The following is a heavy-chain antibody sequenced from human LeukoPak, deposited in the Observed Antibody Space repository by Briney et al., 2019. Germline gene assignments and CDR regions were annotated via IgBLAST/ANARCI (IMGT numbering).Heavy chain of an antibody. CDR2: IKSKTDGGTT. V-gene: IGHV3-15*01. Sequence: GGSLRLSCAASGFTFSSYGMNWVRQAPGKGLEWVGFIKSKTDGGTTDYAAPVKGRFTISRDDSKNTLYLQMNSLKTEDTAVYYCTSGSSLIDYWGQGTLVTVSS. CDR1: GFTFSSYG. J-gene: IGHJ4*02. CDR3: TSGSSLIDY. D-gene: IGHD3-22*01.